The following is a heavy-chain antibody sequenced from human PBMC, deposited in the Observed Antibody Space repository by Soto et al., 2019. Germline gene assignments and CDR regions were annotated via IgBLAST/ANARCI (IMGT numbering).Heavy chain of an antibody. J-gene: IGHJ6*02. CDR1: GGSISSGGYY. CDR2: IYYSGST. Sequence: SETLSLTCTVSGGSISSGGYYWSWIRQHPGKGLEWIGYIYYSGSTYYNQSLKSRATISVDTSKNQFSLKLNSVTAADSAVFYFARAKITMVRGENYYYYGMDVWGQGTTVT. CDR3: ARAKITMVRGENYYYYGMDV. V-gene: IGHV4-31*03. D-gene: IGHD3-10*01.